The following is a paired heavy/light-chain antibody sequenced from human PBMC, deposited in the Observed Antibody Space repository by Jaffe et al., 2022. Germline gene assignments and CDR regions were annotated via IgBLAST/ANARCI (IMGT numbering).Heavy chain of an antibody. CDR2: VYHSGGT. CDR1: GGSITSTNW. D-gene: IGHD1-26*01. Sequence: QVQLQESGPGLVKPSGTLSPTCAVSGGSITSTNWWSWIRQPPGKGLEWIGEVYHSGGTNYNPSLRSRVTISVDKSKNQFSLTLSSVTAADTAVYYCARSALVGSNRRNAFDIWGQGTMVTVSS. J-gene: IGHJ3*02. CDR3: ARSALVGSNRRNAFDI. V-gene: IGHV4-4*02.
Light chain of an antibody. V-gene: IGKV3-20*01. J-gene: IGKJ5*01. CDR2: GAS. CDR3: QQYDSSPRT. CDR1: QSVSSTS. Sequence: EIVLTQSPGTLSLSPGEKATLSCRASQSVSSTSLAWYQQKPGQAPRLLIFGASSRATGIPDRFSGSGSGTDFTLTISRLEPEDFAVYYCQQYDSSPRTFGQGTRLEIK.